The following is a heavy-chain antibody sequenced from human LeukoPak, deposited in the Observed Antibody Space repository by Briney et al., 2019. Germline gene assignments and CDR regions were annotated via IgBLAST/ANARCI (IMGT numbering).Heavy chain of an antibody. CDR1: GYTFTGYY. D-gene: IGHD2-2*01. Sequence: ASVKVSCKASGYTFTGYYMHWVRRAPGQGLEWMGWINPNGGSTNYAQKFQGRVTMTRDTSISTAYMELSRLRSDDTAVYYCARGGVVPAAPRGWFDPWGQGTLVTVSS. CDR2: INPNGGST. J-gene: IGHJ5*02. CDR3: ARGGVVPAAPRGWFDP. V-gene: IGHV1-2*02.